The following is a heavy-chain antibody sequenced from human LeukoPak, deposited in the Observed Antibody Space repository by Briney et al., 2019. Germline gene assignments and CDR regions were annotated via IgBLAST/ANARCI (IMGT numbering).Heavy chain of an antibody. CDR2: ISGSGGST. D-gene: IGHD3-22*01. Sequence: PGGSLRLSCAASGFTFSSYAMSWVRQAPGKGLEWVSGISGSGGSTCYADSVKGRFIISRDNSKNTLYLQMNSLRAEDTAVYYCARDDYDSSTPYYFDYWGQGILVTVSS. J-gene: IGHJ4*02. CDR3: ARDDYDSSTPYYFDY. V-gene: IGHV3-23*01. CDR1: GFTFSSYA.